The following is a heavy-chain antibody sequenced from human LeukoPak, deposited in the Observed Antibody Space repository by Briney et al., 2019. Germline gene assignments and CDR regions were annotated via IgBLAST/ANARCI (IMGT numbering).Heavy chain of an antibody. CDR1: GYSFTSYW. CDR3: ARRCSSSSCPFEY. J-gene: IGHJ4*02. Sequence: GESLRISCKGSGYSFTSYWISWVRQMPGKGLEWMGRIDPSDSYTNYSPSFQGHDTISADKSISTAYLQWSSLKASDTAMYYCARRCSSSSCPFEYWGQGTLVTVSS. D-gene: IGHD2-2*01. V-gene: IGHV5-10-1*01. CDR2: IDPSDSYT.